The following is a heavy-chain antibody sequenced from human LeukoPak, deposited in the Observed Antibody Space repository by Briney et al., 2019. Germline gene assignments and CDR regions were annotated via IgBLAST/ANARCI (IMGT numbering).Heavy chain of an antibody. Sequence: GGSLRLSCAASGFTFSSYAMSWVRQAPGKGLEWVAVISYDGSNKYYADSVKGRFTISRDNAKNSLYLQMNGLRAEDTAVYYCARDSARVIRYFDWVLDYYYYYGMDVWGKGTTVTVSS. J-gene: IGHJ6*04. V-gene: IGHV3-30*03. D-gene: IGHD3-9*01. CDR1: GFTFSSYA. CDR3: ARDSARVIRYFDWVLDYYYYYGMDV. CDR2: ISYDGSNK.